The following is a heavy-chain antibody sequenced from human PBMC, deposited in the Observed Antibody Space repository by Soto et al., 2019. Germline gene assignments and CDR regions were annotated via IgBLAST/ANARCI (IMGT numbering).Heavy chain of an antibody. D-gene: IGHD6-6*01. Sequence: ASVKVSCKVSGYTLTELSMHWVRQAPGRGLEWMGGFDPEDGETIYAQKFQGRVTMTEDTSTDTAYMELRSLRSEDTAVYYCARDPVPSGPYSSSSVYYGMDVWGQGTTVTGSS. J-gene: IGHJ6*02. V-gene: IGHV1-24*01. CDR2: FDPEDGET. CDR1: GYTLTELS. CDR3: ARDPVPSGPYSSSSVYYGMDV.